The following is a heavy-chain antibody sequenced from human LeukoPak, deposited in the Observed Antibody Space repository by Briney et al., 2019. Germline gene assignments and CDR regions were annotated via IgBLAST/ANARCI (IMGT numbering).Heavy chain of an antibody. J-gene: IGHJ4*02. D-gene: IGHD3-3*01. CDR3: ARDFDFWSGYSSFDY. V-gene: IGHV1-2*02. CDR1: GYTFTSYG. CDR2: INPDSGAT. Sequence: GASVKVSCKASGYTFTSYGISWVRQAPGQGLEWMGWINPDSGATDFAQKFQGRVTMTRDTSISTAYMELSRLTSDDTAVYYCARDFDFWSGYSSFDYWGQGTLVTVSS.